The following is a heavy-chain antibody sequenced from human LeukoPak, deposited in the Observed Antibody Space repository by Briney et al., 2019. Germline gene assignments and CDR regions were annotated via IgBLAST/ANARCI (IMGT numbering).Heavy chain of an antibody. CDR2: IIPIFGTA. CDR3: ARGPTYYGSGIHYYYYMDV. CDR1: GGTFSSYA. V-gene: IGHV1-69*06. Sequence: GASVKVSCKASGGTFSSYAISWVRQAPGQGLEWMGGIIPIFGTANYAQKFQGRVTITADKSTSTAYMELSSLRSEDTAVYYCARGPTYYGSGIHYYYYMDVWGKGTTVTISS. J-gene: IGHJ6*03. D-gene: IGHD3-10*01.